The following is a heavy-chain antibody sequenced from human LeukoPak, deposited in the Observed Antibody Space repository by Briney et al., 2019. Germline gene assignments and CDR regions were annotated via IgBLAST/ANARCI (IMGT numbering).Heavy chain of an antibody. V-gene: IGHV3-23*01. CDR2: IGGSGYST. D-gene: IGHD2-15*01. CDR3: AKDSSRCSGGSSYSCFDY. CDR1: GFTFSSYA. Sequence: PGGSLRLSCAASGFTFSSYAMNWVRQAPGKGLEWVSTIGGSGYSTYYADSVEGRFTISRDNSKNTLYLQMDSLGAEDTAAYYCAKDSSRCSGGSSYSCFDYWGQGTLVTVSS. J-gene: IGHJ4*02.